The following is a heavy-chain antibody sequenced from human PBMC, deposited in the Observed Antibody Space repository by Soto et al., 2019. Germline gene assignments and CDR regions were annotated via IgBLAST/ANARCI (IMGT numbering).Heavy chain of an antibody. CDR1: GYSFTSYW. CDR2: IDPSDSYT. D-gene: IGHD6-13*01. CDR3: ASLKGYSSSWYYYYGMDI. Sequence: PGESLKISCKGSGYSFTSYWISWVRQMPGKGLEWMERIDPSDSYTNYSPSFQGHVTISADKSISTAYLQWSSLKASDTAMYYCASLKGYSSSWYYYYGMDIWGQGTTVTVSS. V-gene: IGHV5-10-1*01. J-gene: IGHJ6*02.